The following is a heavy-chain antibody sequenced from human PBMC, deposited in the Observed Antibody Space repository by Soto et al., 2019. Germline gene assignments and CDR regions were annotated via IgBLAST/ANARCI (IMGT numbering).Heavy chain of an antibody. J-gene: IGHJ4*02. CDR1: GFTFNNKW. CDR2: IDGAAATT. CDR3: ARGGAMGVDY. D-gene: IGHD1-26*01. Sequence: GGSLRLSCTASGFTFNNKWMHWVRQGPGKGLVWLSRIDGAAATTNYADSVKGRFTISRDNAKNIVFLQVNGLTDEDTAVYYCARGGAMGVDYWGQGTLVTVSS. V-gene: IGHV3-74*01.